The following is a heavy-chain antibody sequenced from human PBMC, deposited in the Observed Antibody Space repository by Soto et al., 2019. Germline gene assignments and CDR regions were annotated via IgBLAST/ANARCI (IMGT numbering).Heavy chain of an antibody. J-gene: IGHJ3*02. CDR3: ARVRDIWGSYRPIDAFDI. D-gene: IGHD3-16*02. V-gene: IGHV1-18*01. CDR2: ISAYNGNT. CDR1: GYTFTSYG. Sequence: ASVKVSCKASGYTFTSYGISWVRQAPGQGLEWMGWISAYNGNTNYAQKLQGRVTMTTDTSTSTAYMELRSLRSDDTAVYYCARVRDIWGSYRPIDAFDIWGQGTMVTVSS.